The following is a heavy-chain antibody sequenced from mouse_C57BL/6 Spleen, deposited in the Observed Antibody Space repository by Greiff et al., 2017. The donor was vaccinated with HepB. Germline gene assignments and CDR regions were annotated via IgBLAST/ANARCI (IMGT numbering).Heavy chain of an antibody. CDR1: GYTFTDYE. D-gene: IGHD1-1*01. Sequence: VQLQESGAELVRPGASVTLSCKASGYTFTDYEMHWVKQTPVHGLEWIGAIDPETGGTAYNQKFTGKAIMSADKSSSTAYMELRSLTSEDSAFYYCTRTYYCSSWFAYWGQGTLVTVSA. CDR2: IDPETGGT. V-gene: IGHV1-15*01. J-gene: IGHJ3*01. CDR3: TRTYYCSSWFAY.